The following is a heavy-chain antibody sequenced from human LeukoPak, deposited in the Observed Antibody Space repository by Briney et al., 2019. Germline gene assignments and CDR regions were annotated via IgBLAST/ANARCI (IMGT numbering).Heavy chain of an antibody. V-gene: IGHV3-23*01. D-gene: IGHD2-15*01. CDR1: GFTFSSYA. Sequence: GGSLRLSCAASGFTFSSYAMSWVRQAPGKGLEWVSAISGSGGSTYYADSVKGRFTISRDNSKNTLYLQMNSLRAEDTAVYYCAKDLYCSGGSCYSWPDYWGQGTLVTVSS. CDR2: ISGSGGST. CDR3: AKDLYCSGGSCYSWPDY. J-gene: IGHJ4*02.